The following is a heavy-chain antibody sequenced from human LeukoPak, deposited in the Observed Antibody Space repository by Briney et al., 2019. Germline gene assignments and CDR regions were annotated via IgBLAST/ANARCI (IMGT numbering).Heavy chain of an antibody. CDR3: ARQRLRFDP. V-gene: IGHV4-59*08. CDR2: IHHSGST. J-gene: IGHJ5*02. D-gene: IGHD4-11*01. CDR1: GGSFSGYY. Sequence: SETLSLTCAVYGGSFSGYYWSWIRQPPGKGLEWIGYIHHSGSTKYNPSLKSRVAISVDTSKNQFSLKLNSVTAADTAVYYCARQRLRFDPWGQGTLVTVSS.